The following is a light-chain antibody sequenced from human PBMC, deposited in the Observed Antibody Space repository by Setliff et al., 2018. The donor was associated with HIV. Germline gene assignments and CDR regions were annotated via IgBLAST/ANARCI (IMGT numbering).Light chain of an antibody. J-gene: IGLJ3*02. V-gene: IGLV2-14*03. CDR3: SSYTSTRSWV. CDR1: GSDIGGYNY. CDR2: VVN. Sequence: QSALAQPTSVPGSPGQSIAISCNGTGSDIGGYNYVSWYQQQPGKAPKLIIYVVNSRPSGISTRFSGSKSGNTASLTISGLQAEDEAVYFCSSYTSTRSWVFGGGTQLTVL.